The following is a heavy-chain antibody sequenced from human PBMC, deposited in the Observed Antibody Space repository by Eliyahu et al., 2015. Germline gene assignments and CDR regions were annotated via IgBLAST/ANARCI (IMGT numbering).Heavy chain of an antibody. J-gene: IGHJ3*02. CDR3: ARDLEAFDI. CDR2: LYSGGTK. Sequence: EVQVVESGGGLIQPGGSLRLSCAASGFRVTVNDMTWVRQAPGKGLQWVSTLYSGGTKYYADSVKGRFDIYRDTSKNTVYLQMDSLRADDTATYYCARDLEAFDIWGQGTLVTISS. V-gene: IGHV3-53*01. CDR1: GFRVTVND.